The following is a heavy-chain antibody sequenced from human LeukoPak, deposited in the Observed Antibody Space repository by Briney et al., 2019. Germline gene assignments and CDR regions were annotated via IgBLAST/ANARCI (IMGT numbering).Heavy chain of an antibody. CDR1: GYSFASYW. Sequence: GESLKISCKGSGYSFASYWIAWVRQMPEKGLEWMGIIYPGDSDTRYSPSFQGQVTISADKSISTACLQWSSLKASDTAMYYCARALMVRGVIINFDYWGQGTLVTVSS. CDR3: ARALMVRGVIINFDY. CDR2: IYPGDSDT. V-gene: IGHV5-51*01. J-gene: IGHJ4*02. D-gene: IGHD3-10*01.